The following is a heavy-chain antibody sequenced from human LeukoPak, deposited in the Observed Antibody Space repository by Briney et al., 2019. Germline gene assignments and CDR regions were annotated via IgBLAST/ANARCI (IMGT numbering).Heavy chain of an antibody. D-gene: IGHD2-15*01. CDR1: GGSFGGYY. J-gene: IGHJ4*02. V-gene: IGHV4-34*01. CDR3: ARYWRGRYQYFDY. CDR2: INHSGST. Sequence: SETLSLTCAAYGGSFGGYYWSWIRQPPGKGLGWIGEINHSGSTNYNPSLKSRVTISVDTSKNQFSLKLSSVTAADTAVYYCARYWRGRYQYFDYWGQGTLVTVSS.